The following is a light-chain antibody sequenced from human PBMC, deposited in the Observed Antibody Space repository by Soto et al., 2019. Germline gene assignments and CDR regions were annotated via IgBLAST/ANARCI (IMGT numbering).Light chain of an antibody. CDR1: QDIINY. V-gene: IGKV1-33*01. CDR3: QQYDNLPLT. Sequence: DIQMTQYQSSLSASVGDRVTITCQASQDIINYLNWYQQKPGKAPKLLIYDASNLETGVPSRFSGSGSGTDFTFTISSLHPEDIATYYCQQYDNLPLTFGGGTKVDI. CDR2: DAS. J-gene: IGKJ4*01.